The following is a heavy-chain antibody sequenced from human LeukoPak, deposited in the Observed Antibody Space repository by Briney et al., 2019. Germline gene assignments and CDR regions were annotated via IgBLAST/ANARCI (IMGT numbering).Heavy chain of an antibody. CDR1: GFTFSSYW. V-gene: IGHV3-74*01. J-gene: IGHJ4*02. D-gene: IGHD6-6*01. CDR2: INGDGSSS. CDR3: ARDMYTTSSARGAY. Sequence: GGSLRLSCAASGFTFSSYWMLWVRQAPGKGLVWVSRINGDGSSSTYADSVKGRFTISRDNAKNTLYLQMNSLRAEDTALYFCARDMYTTSSARGAYWGQGTLVTVTS.